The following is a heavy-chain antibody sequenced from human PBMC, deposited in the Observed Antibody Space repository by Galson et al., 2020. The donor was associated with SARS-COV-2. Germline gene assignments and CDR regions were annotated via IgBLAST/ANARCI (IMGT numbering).Heavy chain of an antibody. J-gene: IGHJ4*02. CDR3: AKGERITMIVVVTVFDY. D-gene: IGHD3-22*01. V-gene: IGHV3-23*01. CDR1: GFTFSSYA. CDR2: ISGSGGST. Sequence: TGGSLRLSCAASGFTFSSYAMSWVRQAPGKGLEWVSAISGSGGSTYSAASVKGRFTISRDNSKNTLSLQMNSLRAADTAVYYCAKGERITMIVVVTVFDYWGQGTLVTVSS.